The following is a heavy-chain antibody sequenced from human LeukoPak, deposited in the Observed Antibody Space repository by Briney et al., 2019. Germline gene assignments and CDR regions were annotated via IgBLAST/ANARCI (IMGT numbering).Heavy chain of an antibody. CDR1: GGSISSDY. D-gene: IGHD6-6*01. CDR3: ARAIAARPNFDY. V-gene: IGHV4-59*01. Sequence: SETLSLTCTVSGGSISSDYWSWIRQPPGKGLEWIGSIYYSGNTSYNPSLKSRVTISLDTSKNQFSLKLTSVTAADTAVYYCARAIAARPNFDYWGQGTLVTVSS. J-gene: IGHJ4*02. CDR2: IYYSGNT.